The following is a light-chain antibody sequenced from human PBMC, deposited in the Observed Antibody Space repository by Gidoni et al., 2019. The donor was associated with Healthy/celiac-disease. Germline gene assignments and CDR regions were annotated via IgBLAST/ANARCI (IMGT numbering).Light chain of an antibody. CDR2: LGS. V-gene: IGKV2-28*01. CDR1: KSLLHSNGYNY. Sequence: DIVMTQSPLSLPVTPGEPASISCRSSKSLLHSNGYNYLDWYLQKPGQSPQLLIYLGSNRASGVPDRFSGSGSGTDFTLKISRVEAEDVGVYYCMQALQTPPTFGQGTKVEIK. J-gene: IGKJ1*01. CDR3: MQALQTPPT.